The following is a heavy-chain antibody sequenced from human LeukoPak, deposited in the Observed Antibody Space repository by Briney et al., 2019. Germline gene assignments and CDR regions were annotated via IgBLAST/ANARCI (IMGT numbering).Heavy chain of an antibody. D-gene: IGHD4-23*01. CDR3: ARGRLGYGGLLDY. CDR2: IYHSGST. J-gene: IGHJ4*02. V-gene: IGHV4-38-2*02. CDR1: GYSISSGYY. Sequence: SETLSLTCTVSGYSISSGYYWGWIRQPPGKGLEWIGSIYHSGSTYYNPSLKSRVTISVDTSKNQFSLKLSSVTAADTAVYYCARGRLGYGGLLDYWGQGTLVTVSS.